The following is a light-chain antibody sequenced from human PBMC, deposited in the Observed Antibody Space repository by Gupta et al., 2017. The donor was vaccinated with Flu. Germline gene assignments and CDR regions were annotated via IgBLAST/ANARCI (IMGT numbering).Light chain of an antibody. J-gene: IGLJ3*02. CDR2: EVS. CDR1: SSDVGSYNF. Sequence: SSTISCTGTSSDVGSYNFVSWYQQHPGKAPKLMIYEVSKWPSGVSNRFSGSKSDNTASLTISGLQAEDEADYYCCAYAGSITWVFGGGTKLTVL. V-gene: IGLV2-23*02. CDR3: CAYAGSITWV.